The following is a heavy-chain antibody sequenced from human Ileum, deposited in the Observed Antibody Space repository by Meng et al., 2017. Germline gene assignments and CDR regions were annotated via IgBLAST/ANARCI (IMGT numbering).Heavy chain of an antibody. D-gene: IGHD1-26*01. CDR1: GFTLSDHY. Sequence: GGSLRLSCAASGFTLSDHYMDWVRQAPGKGLEWVGRSGNRANSYTTEYAASVKGRFTISRDDSKNSLYLQMNSLKTEDTAVYYCTRGYSGTYIYAFDIWGQGTKVTGSS. CDR2: SGNRANSYTT. V-gene: IGHV3-72*01. J-gene: IGHJ3*02. CDR3: TRGYSGTYIYAFDI.